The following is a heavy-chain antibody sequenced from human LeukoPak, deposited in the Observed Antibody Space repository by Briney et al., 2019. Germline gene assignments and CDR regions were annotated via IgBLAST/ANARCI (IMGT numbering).Heavy chain of an antibody. CDR2: FTRNDETT. Sequence: GGSLRLSCAASGFTFSNSAMSWVRQAPGKGLEWVSGFTRNDETTSYADSVKGRFTISRDNSRDTLYLQMNSLTAEDTAVYYCAKVKVVGYSTFDYWGQGTLVTVSS. CDR1: GFTFSNSA. D-gene: IGHD3-22*01. CDR3: AKVKVVGYSTFDY. J-gene: IGHJ4*02. V-gene: IGHV3-23*01.